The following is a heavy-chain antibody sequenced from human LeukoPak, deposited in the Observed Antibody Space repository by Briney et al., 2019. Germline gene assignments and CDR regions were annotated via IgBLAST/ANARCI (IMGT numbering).Heavy chain of an antibody. D-gene: IGHD2-2*01. V-gene: IGHV3-21*01. CDR3: ARDGDRDIVVVPAVSH. Sequence: GGSLRLSCAASGFTLSSYSMNWVRQAPGKGLEWASSITSSSGYIYYSDSVKGRFTISRDNAKNSLYLQMNSLRDEDTAVYYCARDGDRDIVVVPAVSHWGQGTLVTVSS. J-gene: IGHJ1*01. CDR2: ITSSSGYI. CDR1: GFTLSSYS.